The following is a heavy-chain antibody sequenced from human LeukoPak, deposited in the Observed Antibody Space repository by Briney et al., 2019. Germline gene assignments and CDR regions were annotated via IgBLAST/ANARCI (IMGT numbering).Heavy chain of an antibody. CDR1: GFTLKNVY. D-gene: IGHD3-22*01. J-gene: IGHJ4*02. Sequence: GGSLRLSRATSGFTLKNVYMHWLRQAPGEGLEWVGQIKSAADGGTPDYAAPVQGRFTISRDDSKNTLYLQMNNLKTDDTAVYFSYYFDGSGRDFWGQGTLVTVSS. CDR2: IKSAADGGTP. V-gene: IGHV3-15*01. CDR3: YYFDGSGRDF.